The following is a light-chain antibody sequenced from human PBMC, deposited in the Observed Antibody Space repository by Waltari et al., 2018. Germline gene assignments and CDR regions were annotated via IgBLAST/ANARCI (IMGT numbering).Light chain of an antibody. J-gene: IGKJ2*01. CDR1: QSVTTN. Sequence: EIVMTQSPATLSVSPGERAILSCRASQSVTTNLAWYQQKPGQAPRLLSYGASTRATDIPARFSGSGSGTEFTLTISSLQSEDFAVYYCHQYNDGPPFNFGPGTKLEIK. CDR2: GAS. CDR3: HQYNDGPPFN. V-gene: IGKV3-15*01.